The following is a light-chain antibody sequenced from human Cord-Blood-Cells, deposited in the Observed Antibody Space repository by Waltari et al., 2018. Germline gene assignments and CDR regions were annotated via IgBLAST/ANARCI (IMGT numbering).Light chain of an antibody. Sequence: EIVLTQSPATLSLSPGERATLSCRASQSVSSYLAWYQQKPGQAPRLLINDASNRATGIPARFSGSGSGTDLTLTISSLEPEDFAVYYCQQRSNWPTFGPGTKVDIK. CDR2: DAS. J-gene: IGKJ3*01. CDR3: QQRSNWPT. CDR1: QSVSSY. V-gene: IGKV3-11*01.